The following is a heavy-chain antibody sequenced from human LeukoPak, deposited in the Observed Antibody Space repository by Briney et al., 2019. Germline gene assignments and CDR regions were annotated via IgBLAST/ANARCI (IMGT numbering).Heavy chain of an antibody. D-gene: IGHD6-19*01. Sequence: GGSLRLSCAASGFTISSYAMSWVRQAPGKGLEWVSGIRDSGDRTHYADSVKGRFTVSRDNSKNTLYLQMNSLRVEDTAVYYCVKDLVAGTLGYFDYWGQGTLVTVSS. J-gene: IGHJ4*02. CDR2: IRDSGDRT. CDR1: GFTISSYA. CDR3: VKDLVAGTLGYFDY. V-gene: IGHV3-23*01.